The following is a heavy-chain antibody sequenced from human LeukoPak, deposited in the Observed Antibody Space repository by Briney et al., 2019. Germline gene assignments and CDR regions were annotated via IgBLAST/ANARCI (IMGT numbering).Heavy chain of an antibody. Sequence: GGSLRLSCAASGFTFSNYCMNWLRQAPGKGLEWVANIKQDGSEKYYVDSVKGRFTISRDNAKNSLYLQMNSLRAEDAGVYYCAKEGAYPIITYDSWGQGTLVTVSS. CDR3: AKEGAYPIITYDS. CDR2: IKQDGSEK. CDR1: GFTFSNYC. D-gene: IGHD1-14*01. V-gene: IGHV3-7*01. J-gene: IGHJ5*01.